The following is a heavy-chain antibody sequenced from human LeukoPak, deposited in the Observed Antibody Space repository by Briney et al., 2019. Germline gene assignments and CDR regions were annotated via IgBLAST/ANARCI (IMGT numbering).Heavy chain of an antibody. Sequence: PSENLSFTCNVSSESISSHYWGRNRQCPGKGLKWIGYITNSGTTKVNPSLTSLVTTSKATSKKHISLWLSPVSAADTAVYFCARFVVVRGPMGYYYYYRDVWGRGTTGFVSS. V-gene: IGHV4-59*11. J-gene: IGHJ6*03. CDR3: ARFVVVRGPMGYYYYYRDV. D-gene: IGHD2-2*01. CDR1: SESISSHY. CDR2: ITNSGTT.